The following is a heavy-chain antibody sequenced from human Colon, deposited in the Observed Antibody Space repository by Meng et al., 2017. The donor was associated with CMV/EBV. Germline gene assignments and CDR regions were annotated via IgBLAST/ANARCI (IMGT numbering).Heavy chain of an antibody. J-gene: IGHJ3*02. Sequence: GESLKISCAASGFTFSLYGMSWVRQAPGKGLEWVAFMAYDEVNINYSDSAQGRFTISRDISKNTLFLQMDSLRLEDTSLYYCARVRSSYSTNEAFDIWGQGTMVTVSS. CDR1: GFTFSLYG. V-gene: IGHV3-30*03. D-gene: IGHD2-8*01. CDR3: ARVRSSYSTNEAFDI. CDR2: MAYDEVNI.